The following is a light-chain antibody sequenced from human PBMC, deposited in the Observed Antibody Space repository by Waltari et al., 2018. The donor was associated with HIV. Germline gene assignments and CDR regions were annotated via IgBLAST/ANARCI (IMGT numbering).Light chain of an antibody. V-gene: IGKV3-15*01. CDR3: QQYNNWPQT. CDR2: GAS. CDR1: QSVSSN. Sequence: IVMTQSPATLSVSPGERATLSCRASQSVSSNLAWYQQKPGHAPRLLIYGASTRATGIPARFSGSGSGTEFTLTISSLQSEDFAVFYCQQYNNWPQTFGQGTKMEVK. J-gene: IGKJ1*01.